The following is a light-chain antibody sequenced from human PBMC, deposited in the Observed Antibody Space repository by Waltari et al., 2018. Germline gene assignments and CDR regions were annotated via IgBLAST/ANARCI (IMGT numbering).Light chain of an antibody. CDR3: CSYAGRYTSV. CDR1: SSAIRGYKY. J-gene: IGLJ2*01. V-gene: IGLV2-11*02. Sequence: QSALTQPRSVSGSPGQSVTLSCTGTSSAIRGYKYVSWYQQHPGKAPKHVIYDFDKRPSGVPDRFSGSKAGNTASLTISGLQTDDEADYYCCSYAGRYTSVFGGGTRVTVL. CDR2: DFD.